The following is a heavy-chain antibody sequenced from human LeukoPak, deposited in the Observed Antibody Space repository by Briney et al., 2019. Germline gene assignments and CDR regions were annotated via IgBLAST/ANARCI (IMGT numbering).Heavy chain of an antibody. J-gene: IGHJ4*02. V-gene: IGHV3-21*01. CDR2: ISSSSSYI. Sequence: KPGGSLRLSCAASGFTFGSYSMNWVRQAPGKGLEWVSSISSSSSYIYYADSVKGRFTISRDSAKNSLYLQMNSLRAEDTAVYYCAALAAAGDWGQGTLVTVSS. CDR3: AALAAAGD. CDR1: GFTFGSYS. D-gene: IGHD6-13*01.